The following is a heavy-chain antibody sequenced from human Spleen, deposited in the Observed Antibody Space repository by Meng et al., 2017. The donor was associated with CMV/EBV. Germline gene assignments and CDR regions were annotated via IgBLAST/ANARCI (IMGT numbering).Heavy chain of an antibody. CDR1: GFTFDDYT. CDR2: ISWDGGST. Sequence: GGSLRLSCAASGFTFDDYTMHWVRQAPGKGLEWVSLISWDGGSTYYADSVKGRFTISRDNSKNSLYLQMNSLRTEDTALYYCARRGTSSSLYVDYWGQGTLVTVSS. J-gene: IGHJ4*02. D-gene: IGHD6-13*01. V-gene: IGHV3-43*01. CDR3: ARRGTSSSLYVDY.